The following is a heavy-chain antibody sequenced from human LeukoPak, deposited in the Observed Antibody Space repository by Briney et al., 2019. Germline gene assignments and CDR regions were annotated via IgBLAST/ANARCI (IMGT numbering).Heavy chain of an antibody. Sequence: SETLSLTCTVSGYSISSGYYWGWIRQPPGKGLEWIGSIYHSGSTYYNPSLKSRVTISVDTSKNQFSLKLSSVTAADTAVYYCARDFYGSGSYFPWGQGTLVTVSS. J-gene: IGHJ4*02. D-gene: IGHD3-10*01. CDR2: IYHSGST. CDR1: GYSISSGYY. V-gene: IGHV4-38-2*02. CDR3: ARDFYGSGSYFP.